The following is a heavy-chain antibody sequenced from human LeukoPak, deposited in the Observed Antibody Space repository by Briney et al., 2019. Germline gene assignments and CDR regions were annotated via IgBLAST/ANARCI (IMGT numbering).Heavy chain of an antibody. J-gene: IGHJ4*02. D-gene: IGHD5-12*01. CDR3: ARDLRDTVRLKYYFDY. CDR2: IYHGGST. V-gene: IGHV4-30-2*01. Sequence: SETLSLTCAVSGGSIDSGGYSWSWIRQPPGKGREWIGYIYHGGSTHYNSSLRSRVTISVDTSKNQFSLKLSSVTAADTAVYYCARDLRDTVRLKYYFDYWGQGTLVTVSS. CDR1: GGSIDSGGYS.